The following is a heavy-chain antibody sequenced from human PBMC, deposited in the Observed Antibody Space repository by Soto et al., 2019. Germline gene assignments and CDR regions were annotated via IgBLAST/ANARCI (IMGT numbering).Heavy chain of an antibody. CDR3: AKASGWFAEFDY. CDR2: ISGSGGST. CDR1: GFTFSSYA. Sequence: EVQLLESGGGLVQPGGSLRLSCAASGFTFSSYAMSWVRQAPGKGLEWVSAISGSGGSTYYADSVKGRFTNSRDNTQNTVYPQRNSLRAEDTAGYYCAKASGWFAEFDYWGQGTLVTVSS. J-gene: IGHJ4*02. D-gene: IGHD3-10*01. V-gene: IGHV3-23*01.